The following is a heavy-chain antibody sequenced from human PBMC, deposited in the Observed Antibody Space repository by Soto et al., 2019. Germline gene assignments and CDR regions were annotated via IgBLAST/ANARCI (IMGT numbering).Heavy chain of an antibody. V-gene: IGHV3-23*01. CDR3: GKDRGGSGWPLLDY. J-gene: IGHJ4*02. CDR1: GFTFSSNA. D-gene: IGHD6-19*01. CDR2: IRRSSGIT. Sequence: EVQLLESGGGLVQPGGSLRLSFAASGFTFSSNAMTWVRQAPGKGLEWVSTIRRSSGITYYAESVKGRFTISRDSSANTLSLEMNSLRAEDTAVYYCGKDRGGSGWPLLDYWGQGALVTVSS.